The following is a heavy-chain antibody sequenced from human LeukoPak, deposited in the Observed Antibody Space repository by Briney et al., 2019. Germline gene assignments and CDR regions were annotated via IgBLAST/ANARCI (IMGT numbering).Heavy chain of an antibody. V-gene: IGHV1-18*01. CDR3: ARDSGSEMATSDFDY. CDR2: ISAYNGNT. CDR1: GYTCTSYG. Sequence: ASVKVSCKASGYTCTSYGISWVRQDPGQGLEWMGWISAYNGNTNYAQKLQGRVTMTTDTSTSTAYMELRSLRSDDTAVYYRARDSGSEMATSDFDYWGQGTLVTVSS. J-gene: IGHJ4*02. D-gene: IGHD5-24*01.